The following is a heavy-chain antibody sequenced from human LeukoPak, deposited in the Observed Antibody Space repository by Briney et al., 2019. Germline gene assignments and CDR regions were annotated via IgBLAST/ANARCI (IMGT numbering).Heavy chain of an antibody. D-gene: IGHD6-19*01. V-gene: IGHV4-59*08. Sequence: PSETLSLTCTVSSGSIRTYYWSWIRQPPGKGLEWIGYIYYSGSTNYNPSLKSRVTISVDTSKNQFSLKLSSVTAADTAVYYCARHVEQRLTPFDYWGQGILVTVSS. J-gene: IGHJ4*02. CDR3: ARHVEQRLTPFDY. CDR1: SGSIRTYY. CDR2: IYYSGST.